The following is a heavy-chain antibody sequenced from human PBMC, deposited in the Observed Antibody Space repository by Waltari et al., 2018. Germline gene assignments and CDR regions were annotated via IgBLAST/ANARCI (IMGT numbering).Heavy chain of an antibody. CDR2: ISGTATGT. Sequence: ELHLLESGGGLVQPGGSLRLSCAASGFTFSDYAMRWFRQAPGKVLDWVSTISGTATGTYYTDSVKGRFTISRDNSKNTLYLQMNSLRAEDTAVYYWAKWNYYDNTVTRPWGQGTLVTVSS. J-gene: IGHJ5*02. D-gene: IGHD3-22*01. CDR3: AKWNYYDNTVTRP. CDR1: GFTFSDYA. V-gene: IGHV3-23*01.